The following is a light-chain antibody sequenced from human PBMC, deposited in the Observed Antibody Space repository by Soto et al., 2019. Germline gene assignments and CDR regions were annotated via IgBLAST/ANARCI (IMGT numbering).Light chain of an antibody. CDR2: GAS. J-gene: IGKJ4*01. CDR1: QSVSSS. CDR3: QQYGSSPLT. V-gene: IGKV3-20*01. Sequence: EIVLTQSPGTLSLSPGERGTLSCRASQSVSSSLAWYQQKPGQAPRLLVYGASSRATGIPDRFSGSGSGTDFTLTINRLEPEDFAVYYCQQYGSSPLTFGRGTKVDIQ.